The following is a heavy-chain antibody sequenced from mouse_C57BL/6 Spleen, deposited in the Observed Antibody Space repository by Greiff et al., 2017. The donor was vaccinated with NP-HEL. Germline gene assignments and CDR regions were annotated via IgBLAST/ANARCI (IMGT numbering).Heavy chain of an antibody. CDR3: ARHGDRYYFDY. Sequence: EVHLVESGGDLVKPGGSLKLSCAASGFTFSSYDMSWVRQTPDKRLEWVATISSGGSYTYYPDSVKGRFTISRDNAKNTLYLQMSSLKSEDTAMYYCARHGDRYYFDYWGQGTTLTVSS. J-gene: IGHJ2*01. V-gene: IGHV5-6*01. CDR1: GFTFSSYD. CDR2: ISSGGSYT.